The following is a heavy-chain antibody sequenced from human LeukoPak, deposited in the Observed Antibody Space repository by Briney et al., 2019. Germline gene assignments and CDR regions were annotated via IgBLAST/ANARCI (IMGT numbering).Heavy chain of an antibody. Sequence: SETLSLTCTVSGGSISSYYWSWIRRPAGKGLEWIGRIYTSGSTNYNPSLKSRVTMSVDTSKNQFSLKLSSVTAADTAVYYCAREPGITMIVGTPDAFDIWGQGTMVTVSS. CDR3: AREPGITMIVGTPDAFDI. CDR2: IYTSGST. V-gene: IGHV4-4*07. CDR1: GGSISSYY. J-gene: IGHJ3*02. D-gene: IGHD3-22*01.